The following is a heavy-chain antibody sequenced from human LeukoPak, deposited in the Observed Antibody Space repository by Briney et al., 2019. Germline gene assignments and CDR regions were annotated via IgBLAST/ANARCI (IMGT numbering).Heavy chain of an antibody. CDR1: GYRFPSYW. CDR2: IYPGDSDT. V-gene: IGHV5-51*01. Sequence: GESLRISCKASGYRFPSYWITWVRQMPGKGLEWMGIIYPGDSDTRYSPSFQGQVTISADKSISTAYLQWSSLKASDTAMYYCARHSGTAAGTGTIDYWGQGTLVTVSS. J-gene: IGHJ4*02. D-gene: IGHD6-13*01. CDR3: ARHSGTAAGTGTIDY.